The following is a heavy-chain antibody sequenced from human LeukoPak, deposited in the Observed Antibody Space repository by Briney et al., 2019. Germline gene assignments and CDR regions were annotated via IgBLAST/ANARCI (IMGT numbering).Heavy chain of an antibody. Sequence: GGSLRLFCAASGFTFSNYWMHWVRQAPGKGLVWVSRINSDGINTSYADSVKGRFTISRDNAKNSLYLQMNSLRAEDTALYYCAKDVGPAVAGVDYWGQGTLVAVSS. D-gene: IGHD6-19*01. CDR1: GFTFSNYW. V-gene: IGHV3-74*01. CDR2: INSDGINT. J-gene: IGHJ4*02. CDR3: AKDVGPAVAGVDY.